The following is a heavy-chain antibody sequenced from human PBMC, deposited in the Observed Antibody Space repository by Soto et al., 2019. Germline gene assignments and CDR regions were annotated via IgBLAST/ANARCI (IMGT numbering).Heavy chain of an antibody. CDR2: ISYDGSNK. J-gene: IGHJ2*01. CDR1: GFTFSSYA. CDR3: ARDPLWGTAMVLWYFDL. V-gene: IGHV3-30-3*01. Sequence: QVQLVESGGGVVQPGRSLRLSCAASGFTFSSYAMHWVRQAPGKGLEWVAVISYDGSNKYYADSVKGRFTISRDNAKNTLHLQMNSLRAEATAVYYCARDPLWGTAMVLWYFDLWGRGTLVTVSS. D-gene: IGHD5-18*01.